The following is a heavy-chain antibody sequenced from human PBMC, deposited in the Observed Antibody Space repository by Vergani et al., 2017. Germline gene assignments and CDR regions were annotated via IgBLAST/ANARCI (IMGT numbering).Heavy chain of an antibody. D-gene: IGHD6-13*01. CDR1: GGTFSSYA. Sequence: QVQLVQSGAEVKKPGSSVKVSCKASGGTFSSYAISWVRQAPGQGLEWMGGIIPIFGTANYAQKFQGRVTITADESTSTAYMELSSLRSEDTAGYYCARGGEGSYSSSWYQTNYFDYWGQGTLVTVSS. V-gene: IGHV1-69*12. CDR3: ARGGEGSYSSSWYQTNYFDY. J-gene: IGHJ4*02. CDR2: IIPIFGTA.